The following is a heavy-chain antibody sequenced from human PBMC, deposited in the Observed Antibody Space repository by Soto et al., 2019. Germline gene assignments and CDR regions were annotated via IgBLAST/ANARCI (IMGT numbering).Heavy chain of an antibody. V-gene: IGHV4-59*01. Sequence: SETLSLTCTVSGGSISSYYWSWIRQPPGKGLEWIGYIYYSGSTNYNPSLKSRVTISVDTSKNQFSLKLSSVTAADTAVYYCAAFIWSGYYFGYWGQGTLVTVSS. J-gene: IGHJ4*02. CDR3: AAFIWSGYYFGY. CDR1: GGSISSYY. CDR2: IYYSGST. D-gene: IGHD3-3*01.